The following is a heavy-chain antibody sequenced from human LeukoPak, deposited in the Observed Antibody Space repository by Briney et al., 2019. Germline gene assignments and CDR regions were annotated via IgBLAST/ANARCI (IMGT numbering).Heavy chain of an antibody. CDR3: ASIKNYYDSSGYSYYFDY. J-gene: IGHJ4*02. CDR2: IYYSGST. CDR1: GGSISSSSYY. Sequence: PSETLSLTCTVSGGSISSSSYYWGWIRQPPGQGLEWIGSIYYSGSTYYNPSLKSRVTISVDTSKNQFSLKLSSVTAADTAVYYCASIKNYYDSSGYSYYFDYWGQGTLVTVSS. D-gene: IGHD3-22*01. V-gene: IGHV4-39*01.